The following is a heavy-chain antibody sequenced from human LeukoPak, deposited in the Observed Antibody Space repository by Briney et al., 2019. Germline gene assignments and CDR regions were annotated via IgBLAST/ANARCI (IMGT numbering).Heavy chain of an antibody. CDR3: ASLRVGSSFGYQYYIDV. CDR2: IYHSGRT. CDR1: GYSISSGYY. J-gene: IGHJ6*03. V-gene: IGHV4-38-2*02. D-gene: IGHD6-13*01. Sequence: SSETLSLTCTVSGYSISSGYYWGWIRQPPGKGLEWIGSIYHSGRTFYNPSLKSRVTISVDTSKNQFSLKLSSVTAADTAVYYCASLRVGSSFGYQYYIDVWGKGTTVTVSS.